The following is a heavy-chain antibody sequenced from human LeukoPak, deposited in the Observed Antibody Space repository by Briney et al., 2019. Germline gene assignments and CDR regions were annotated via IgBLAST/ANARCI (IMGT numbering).Heavy chain of an antibody. V-gene: IGHV3-23*01. D-gene: IGHD1-1*01. CDR1: GFTFSSYA. CDR2: ISATASNT. CDR3: AKDWYNSLNYFDY. J-gene: IGHJ4*02. Sequence: GGSLRLSCAASGFTFSSYAMSWVRQAPGKGLEWVSAISATASNTYYADSVKGRFTISRDNSKSTLYLQMNSLRVDDTAVYCCAKDWYNSLNYFDYWGQGSLVTVSS.